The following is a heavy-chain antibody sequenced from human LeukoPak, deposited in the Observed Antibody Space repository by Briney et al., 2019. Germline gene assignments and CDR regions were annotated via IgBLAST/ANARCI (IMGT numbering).Heavy chain of an antibody. J-gene: IGHJ4*02. CDR1: GFTFSSFG. CDR3: ARGKVLYAAFDY. D-gene: IGHD2-2*02. CDR2: IWYDGSNK. Sequence: GGSLRLSCAASGFTFSSFGMHWVRQAPGKGLEWVAVIWYDGSNKNYADSVEGRFTISRDNSKNTLYLQMNSLRAEDTAVYYCARGKVLYAAFDYWGQGTLVTVSS. V-gene: IGHV3-33*01.